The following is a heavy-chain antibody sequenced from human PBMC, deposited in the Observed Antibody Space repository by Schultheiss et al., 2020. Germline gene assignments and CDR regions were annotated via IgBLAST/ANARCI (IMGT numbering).Heavy chain of an antibody. D-gene: IGHD6-6*01. J-gene: IGHJ6*02. CDR1: GGTFSSYA. V-gene: IGHV1-46*01. CDR3: ARDIGLWQLVLYGMDV. Sequence: ASVKLSCKASGGTFSSYAISWVRQAPGQGLEWMGIINPSGGSTSYAQKFQGRVTMTRDTSTSTVYMELSSLRSEDTAVYYCARDIGLWQLVLYGMDVWGQGTTVTVSS. CDR2: INPSGGST.